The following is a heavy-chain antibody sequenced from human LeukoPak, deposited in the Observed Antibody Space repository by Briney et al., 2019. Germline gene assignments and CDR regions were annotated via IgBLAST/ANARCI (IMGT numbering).Heavy chain of an antibody. CDR2: IYHSGST. J-gene: IGHJ4*02. CDR1: GGSISSGSYY. CDR3: AREDLSDYSNYGFDY. V-gene: IGHV4-30-2*01. Sequence: PPETLSLTCTVSGGSISSGSYYWSWIRQPPGKGLEWIGYIYHSGSTYYNPSLKSRVTISVDRSKNQFSLKLSSVTAADTAVYYCAREDLSDYSNYGFDYWGQGTLVTVSS. D-gene: IGHD4-11*01.